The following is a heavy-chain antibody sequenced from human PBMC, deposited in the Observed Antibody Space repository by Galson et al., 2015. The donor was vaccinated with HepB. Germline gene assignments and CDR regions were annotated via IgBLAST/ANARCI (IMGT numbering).Heavy chain of an antibody. V-gene: IGHV3-11*01. CDR1: GFTFSDYY. Sequence: SLRLSCAASGFTFSDYYMSWIRQAPGKGLEWLSYISGSGRNIYYADSVKGRFTISRDNAKNSLYLQMNSLRAEDSAVYYCARVWVDALDIWGQGTMVTVSS. CDR3: ARVWVDALDI. CDR2: ISGSGRNI. D-gene: IGHD3-10*01. J-gene: IGHJ3*02.